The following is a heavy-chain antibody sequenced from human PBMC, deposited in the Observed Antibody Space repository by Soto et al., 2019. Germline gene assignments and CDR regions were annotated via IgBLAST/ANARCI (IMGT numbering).Heavy chain of an antibody. CDR2: IYYSGST. Sequence: QVQLQESRPGLVKPSETLSLTCTVSGGSINSYYWSWIRQPPGKGLEWIGYIYYSGSTYYNPSLKSRVTIPVDTSKKQFSMKLRSVTGADTAVYYCARRYGGNFDYWGQGTLVTVSS. V-gene: IGHV4-59*01. CDR3: ARRYGGNFDY. J-gene: IGHJ4*02. D-gene: IGHD1-26*01. CDR1: GGSINSYY.